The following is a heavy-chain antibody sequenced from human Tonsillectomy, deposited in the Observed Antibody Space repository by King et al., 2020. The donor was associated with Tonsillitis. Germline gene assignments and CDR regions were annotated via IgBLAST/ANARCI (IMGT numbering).Heavy chain of an antibody. CDR2: IDPSDSYT. J-gene: IGHJ4*02. V-gene: IGHV5-10-1*03. Sequence: VQLVQSGAEVEKPGESLRISCKASGYSFTSYWINWVRQMPGKGLEWLGRIDPSDSYTNYSPSFQGHGTISVDRSITTAYLRWSSLKASDTAMYYCARVSNTWYHYVDYWGQGTPVTVSS. CDR3: ARVSNTWYHYVDY. CDR1: GYSFTSYW. D-gene: IGHD6-13*01.